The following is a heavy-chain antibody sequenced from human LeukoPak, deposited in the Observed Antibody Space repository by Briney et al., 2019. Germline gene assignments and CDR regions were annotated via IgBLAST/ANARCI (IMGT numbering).Heavy chain of an antibody. CDR1: GGSMRSHY. CDR3: ARGIMIFGVAQFDY. D-gene: IGHD3-3*01. CDR2: IYYSGST. V-gene: IGHV4-59*11. Sequence: SETLSLTCTVSGGSMRSHYWSWIRQPPGKGLEWIGYIYYSGSTNYNPSLKSRVTISADTSKNQFSLKLSSVTAADTAVYYCARGIMIFGVAQFDYWAQGTLVTVSS. J-gene: IGHJ4*02.